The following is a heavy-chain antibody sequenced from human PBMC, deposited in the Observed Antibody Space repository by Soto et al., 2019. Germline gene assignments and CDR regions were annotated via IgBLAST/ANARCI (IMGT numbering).Heavy chain of an antibody. D-gene: IGHD3-10*01. CDR1: GFTFSSYW. Sequence: PGGSLRLSCAASGFTFSSYWMSWVRQAPGKGLEWVANIKQDGSEKYYVDSVKGRFTISRDNAKNSLYLQMNSLRAEDTAVYYCARPGGYYLDAFDIWGQGTMVTVSS. J-gene: IGHJ3*02. CDR3: ARPGGYYLDAFDI. CDR2: IKQDGSEK. V-gene: IGHV3-7*01.